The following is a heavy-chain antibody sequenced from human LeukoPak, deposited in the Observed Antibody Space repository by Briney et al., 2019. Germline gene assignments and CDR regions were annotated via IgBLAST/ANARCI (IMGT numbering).Heavy chain of an antibody. D-gene: IGHD2-21*02. CDR2: ISSSSTI. J-gene: IGHJ5*02. CDR1: GFTFSSYS. Sequence: GGSLRLSCAASGFTFSSYSMNWVRQAPGKGLEWVSYISSSSTIYYADSVKGRFTISRDNSKNTLYLQMNSLRAEDTAVYYCAKDPPLVVVTAVAYNWFDPWGQGTLVTVSS. CDR3: AKDPPLVVVTAVAYNWFDP. V-gene: IGHV3-48*01.